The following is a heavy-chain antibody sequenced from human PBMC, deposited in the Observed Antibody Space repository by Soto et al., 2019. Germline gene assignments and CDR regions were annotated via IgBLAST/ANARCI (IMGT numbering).Heavy chain of an antibody. V-gene: IGHV3-53*04. CDR1: GFTVSSNY. J-gene: IGHJ6*02. CDR3: ARDNYYDSSGYYYYYGMDV. Sequence: GESLKISCAASGFTVSSNYMSWVRQAPGKGLEWVSVIYSGGSTYYADSVKGRFTISRHNSKNTLYLQMNSLRAEDTAVYYCARDNYYDSSGYYYYYGMDVWGQGTTVTVSS. D-gene: IGHD3-22*01. CDR2: IYSGGST.